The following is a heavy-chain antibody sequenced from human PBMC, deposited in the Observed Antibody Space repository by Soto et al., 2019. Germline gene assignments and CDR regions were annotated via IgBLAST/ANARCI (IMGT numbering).Heavy chain of an antibody. CDR3: ARDQGYYFDY. V-gene: IGHV4-59*01. J-gene: IGHJ4*02. Sequence: PSETLSLTCTVSGGSISSYYWSWIRQPPGKGLGWIGYIYYSGGTNYNPSLKSRVTISVDTSKNQFSLKLSSVTAADTAVYYCARDQGYYFDYWGQGTLVTVSS. CDR2: IYYSGGT. CDR1: GGSISSYY.